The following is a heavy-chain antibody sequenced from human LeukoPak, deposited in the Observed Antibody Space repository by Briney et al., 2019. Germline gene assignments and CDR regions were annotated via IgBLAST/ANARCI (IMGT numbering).Heavy chain of an antibody. CDR3: AKDHPPYCSGTSCYPFDY. D-gene: IGHD2-2*01. J-gene: IGHJ4*02. CDR2: IRTSGQST. Sequence: PGGSLRLSCAASGVTFSSYAMSWVRQAPGKGLEWVSGIRTSGQSTYYADSVKGRFTISRDDSKNTLYLQMNSLRAEDTAVYYCAKDHPPYCSGTSCYPFDYWGQGTLVTVSS. CDR1: GVTFSSYA. V-gene: IGHV3-23*01.